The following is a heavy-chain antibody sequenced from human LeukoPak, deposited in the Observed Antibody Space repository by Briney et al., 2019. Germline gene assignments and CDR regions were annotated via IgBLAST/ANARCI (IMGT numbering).Heavy chain of an antibody. CDR1: GGSISSYY. Sequence: SETLSLTCSVSGGSISSYYWSWIRQPPGKGLEWIGYIYYSGSTYYNPSLKSRVTISVDTSKNQFSLKLSSVTAADTAVYYCARDHEHWFDPWGQGTLVTVSS. CDR3: ARDHEHWFDP. J-gene: IGHJ5*02. V-gene: IGHV4-30-4*08. CDR2: IYYSGST.